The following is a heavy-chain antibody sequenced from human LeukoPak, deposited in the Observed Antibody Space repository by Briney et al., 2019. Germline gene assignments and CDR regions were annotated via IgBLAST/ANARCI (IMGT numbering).Heavy chain of an antibody. V-gene: IGHV4-31*03. CDR3: ARARYFDISDY. Sequence: SETLSLTCTLSGGSISFGGYYWSWIRQLPGKGLEWIGYMYDREKTDYNPSLRSRVTISVDTSKNQFSLKLSSVTAADTAVYYCARARYFDISDYWGQGTLVTVSS. J-gene: IGHJ4*02. D-gene: IGHD3-9*01. CDR2: MYDREKT. CDR1: GGSISFGGYY.